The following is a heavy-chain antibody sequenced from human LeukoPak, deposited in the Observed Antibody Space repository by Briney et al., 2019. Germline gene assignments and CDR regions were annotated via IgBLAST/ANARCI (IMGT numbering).Heavy chain of an antibody. CDR3: AKVKGRRIVVVIAGAFDI. CDR1: GFTFFTNT. J-gene: IGHJ3*02. D-gene: IGHD2-21*01. CDR2: ISGSGGST. Sequence: PGGSLRLSCAASGFTFFTNTMSWVRQAPGKGLEWVSAISGSGGSTYYADSVKGRFTISRDNSKNTLYLQMNSLRAEDTAVYYCAKVKGRRIVVVIAGAFDIWGQGTMVTVSS. V-gene: IGHV3-23*01.